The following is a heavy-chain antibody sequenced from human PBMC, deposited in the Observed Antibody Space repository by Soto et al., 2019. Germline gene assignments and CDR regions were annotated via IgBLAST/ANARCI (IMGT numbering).Heavy chain of an antibody. D-gene: IGHD2-8*02. CDR2: VTPDGSLY. J-gene: IGHJ4*02. CDR1: GFTFSSCD. CDR3: VKDRSDTWSFDY. Sequence: QVQLVESGGGVVQPGRSLRLSCVDSGFTFSSCDMHWVRQFSGKGLEWLAVVTPDGSLYPYGDSVKGRFSISRDNSRKTLCLQMNSLRPEDTAVYYCVKDRSDTWSFDYWGQGSLVTVSS. V-gene: IGHV3-30*18.